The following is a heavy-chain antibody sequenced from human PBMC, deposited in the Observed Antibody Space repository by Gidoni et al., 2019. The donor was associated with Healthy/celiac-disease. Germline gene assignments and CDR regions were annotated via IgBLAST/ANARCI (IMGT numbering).Heavy chain of an antibody. J-gene: IGHJ3*02. CDR3: ARVRVQLWLRGGGAFDI. CDR2: ISSSSSYI. Sequence: EVQLVESGGGLVTPGGSLRLSCAASGFTFSSYSMNWVRQAPGKGLEWVSSISSSSSYIYYAASVKGRFTISRDNAKNSLYLQMNSLRAEDTAVYYCARVRVQLWLRGGGAFDIWGQGTMVTVSS. CDR1: GFTFSSYS. D-gene: IGHD5-18*01. V-gene: IGHV3-21*01.